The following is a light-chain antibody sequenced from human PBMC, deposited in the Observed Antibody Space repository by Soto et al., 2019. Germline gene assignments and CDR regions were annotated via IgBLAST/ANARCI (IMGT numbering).Light chain of an antibody. CDR3: QHYSSSPHT. CDR2: GAS. CDR1: QSVSSSY. V-gene: IGKV3-20*01. Sequence: EIVLTQSPGTLSLSPGDRATLSCRASQSVSSSYLAWYQQRPDQAPRLLIYGASTRATGIPDRFGGSGSGTDFTLTISSLQPEDFAVYYCQHYSSSPHTFGQGTKLEIK. J-gene: IGKJ2*01.